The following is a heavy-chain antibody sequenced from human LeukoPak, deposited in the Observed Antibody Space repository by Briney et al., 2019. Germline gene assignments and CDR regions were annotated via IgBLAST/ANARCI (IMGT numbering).Heavy chain of an antibody. Sequence: WASVNVSCKASGYTFTGYYMHWVRQAPGQGLEWMGWINPNSGGTNYAQRFQGRVTMTRDTSISTAYMELSRLRSDDTAVYYCARDQTTMVRGVIPGYWGQGTLVTVSS. CDR2: INPNSGGT. V-gene: IGHV1-2*02. CDR3: ARDQTTMVRGVIPGY. D-gene: IGHD3-10*01. CDR1: GYTFTGYY. J-gene: IGHJ4*02.